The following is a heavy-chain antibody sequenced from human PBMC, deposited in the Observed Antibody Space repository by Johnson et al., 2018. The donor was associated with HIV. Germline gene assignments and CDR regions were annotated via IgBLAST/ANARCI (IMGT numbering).Heavy chain of an antibody. Sequence: QLVESGGGVVPPGRSLRLSCAASGFTFSSYGMHWVRQAPGKGLEWVAVISYDGSNKYYADSVKGRFTISRDNSKNTLYLQMNSLRAEDTAVYYCARQFRSVGAPDAFDIWGQGTMVTVSS. V-gene: IGHV3-30*03. D-gene: IGHD3-16*01. CDR3: ARQFRSVGAPDAFDI. J-gene: IGHJ3*02. CDR2: ISYDGSNK. CDR1: GFTFSSYG.